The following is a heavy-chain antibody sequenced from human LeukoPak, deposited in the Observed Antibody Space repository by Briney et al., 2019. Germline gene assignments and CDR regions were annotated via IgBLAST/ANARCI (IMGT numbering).Heavy chain of an antibody. D-gene: IGHD1-26*01. CDR2: IKTKTDGGTT. CDR3: TTEVLEGATDGTFVI. Sequence: GGSLRLSCAASGFTFSNAWMSWVRQAPGKGLEWVGRIKTKTDGGTTDYAAPVKGRFTISRDDSKNTLYLLMNSLKTEDTAVYYRTTEVLEGATDGTFVIWGQGTMVTVSS. V-gene: IGHV3-15*01. J-gene: IGHJ3*02. CDR1: GFTFSNAW.